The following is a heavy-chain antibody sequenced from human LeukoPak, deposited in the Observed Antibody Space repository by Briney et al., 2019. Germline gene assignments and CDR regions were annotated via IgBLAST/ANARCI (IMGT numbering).Heavy chain of an antibody. J-gene: IGHJ4*02. CDR2: IIPILGIA. Sequence: SVKVSCKASGGTFSSYAISWVRQAPGQGLEWMGRIIPILGIANYAQKFQGRVTITADKSTSTAYMELSSLRSEDTAVYYCARSGGTSSWYQYYFDYWGQGTLVTVSS. CDR1: GGTFSSYA. CDR3: ARSGGTSSWYQYYFDY. V-gene: IGHV1-69*04. D-gene: IGHD6-13*01.